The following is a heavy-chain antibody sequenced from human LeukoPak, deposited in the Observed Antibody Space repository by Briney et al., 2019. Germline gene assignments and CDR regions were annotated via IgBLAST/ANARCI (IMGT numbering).Heavy chain of an antibody. J-gene: IGHJ6*02. CDR3: ARSEDYDIAVAVGVYYYYYGMDV. CDR1: GYTFTSYG. Sequence: ASVKVSCKASGYTFTSYGISWVRQAPGQGLEWMGWISAYNGNTNYAQKLQGRVTMTTDTSTSTAYMELRSLRSDDTAVYYCARSEDYDIAVAVGVYYYYYGMDVWGQGTTVTVSS. D-gene: IGHD6-19*01. V-gene: IGHV1-18*01. CDR2: ISAYNGNT.